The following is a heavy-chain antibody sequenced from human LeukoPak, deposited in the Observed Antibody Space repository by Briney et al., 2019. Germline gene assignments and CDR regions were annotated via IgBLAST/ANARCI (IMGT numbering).Heavy chain of an antibody. CDR1: GGSISSSSYY. V-gene: IGHV4-39*01. CDR3: ARRYGDYVLAGYFDY. J-gene: IGHJ4*02. CDR2: IYYSGST. D-gene: IGHD4-17*01. Sequence: PSETLSLTCTVSGGSISSSSYYWGWIRQPPGKGLEWIGSIYYSGSTHYNPSLKSRVTISVDTSKNQFSLKLSSVTAADTAVYYCARRYGDYVLAGYFDYWGQGTLVTVSS.